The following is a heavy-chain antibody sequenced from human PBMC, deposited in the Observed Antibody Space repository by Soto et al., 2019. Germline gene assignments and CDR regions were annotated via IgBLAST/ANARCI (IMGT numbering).Heavy chain of an antibody. D-gene: IGHD2-2*01. CDR2: IYPGDSDT. V-gene: IGHV5-51*01. CDR1: GYSFTSYW. CDR3: ARSPCTSCYWFDP. J-gene: IGHJ5*02. Sequence: PGESLKISCKGSGYSFTSYWIGWVRQMPGKGLEWMGIIYPGDSDTRYSPSFQGQVTISADKSISTAYLQWSSLKASDTAVYYCARSPCTSCYWFDPWGQGTLVTVSS.